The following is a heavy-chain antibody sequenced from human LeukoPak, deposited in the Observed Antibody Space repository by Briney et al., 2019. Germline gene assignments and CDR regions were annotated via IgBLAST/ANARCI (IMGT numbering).Heavy chain of an antibody. J-gene: IGHJ4*02. D-gene: IGHD4-23*01. CDR3: ARLTQITAWYIHY. CDR2: IYYSGST. Sequence: SETLSLTCTVSGGSISSYYWSWIRQPPGKGLEWIGYIYYSGSTNYNPSLKSRVTISVDTSKNQFSLKLSSVTAADTAVYYCARLTQITAWYIHYWGQGTLVTVSS. V-gene: IGHV4-59*08. CDR1: GGSISSYY.